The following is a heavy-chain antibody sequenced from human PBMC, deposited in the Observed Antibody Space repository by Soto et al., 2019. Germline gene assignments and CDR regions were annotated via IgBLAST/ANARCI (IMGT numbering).Heavy chain of an antibody. Sequence: XSVKVSCKASVYTFITYDINWVSQATGQGLEWMGWMNPSNGNAGYAQKFQGRLTMTRNTSISTAYMELSSLRSDDTAVYFCARRKERSGPNYFDYWGQGSLATVSS. V-gene: IGHV1-8*01. CDR3: ARRKERSGPNYFDY. CDR2: MNPSNGNA. D-gene: IGHD6-25*01. J-gene: IGHJ4*02. CDR1: VYTFITYD.